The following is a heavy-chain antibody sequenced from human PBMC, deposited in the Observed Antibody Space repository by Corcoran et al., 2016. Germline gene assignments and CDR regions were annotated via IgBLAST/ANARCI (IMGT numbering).Heavy chain of an antibody. D-gene: IGHD6-13*01. Sequence: QVQLVQSGAEVKKPGASVKVSCKASGYTFTSYAMHWVRQAPGQRLEWMGWINAGNGNTKYSQKFQGRVTITRDTSASTAYMELSSLRSEDTAVYYCATPLGIAAAGTPNWFDPWGQGTLATVSS. CDR1: GYTFTSYA. V-gene: IGHV1-3*01. CDR3: ATPLGIAAAGTPNWFDP. J-gene: IGHJ5*02. CDR2: INAGNGNT.